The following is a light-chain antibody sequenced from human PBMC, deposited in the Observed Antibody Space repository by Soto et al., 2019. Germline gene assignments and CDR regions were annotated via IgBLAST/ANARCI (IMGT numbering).Light chain of an antibody. CDR2: EVS. CDR3: SSYTSISTVV. V-gene: IGLV2-14*01. J-gene: IGLJ2*01. CDR1: SSDVGGYNY. Sequence: QSALTQPASVSGSPGQSITISCTGTSSDVGGYNYVSWYQQHPGKAPKLMIYEVSNRPSGVSNRFSGSKSDNTASLTISGLQAEDEADYYCSSYTSISTVVFGGGTKLTVL.